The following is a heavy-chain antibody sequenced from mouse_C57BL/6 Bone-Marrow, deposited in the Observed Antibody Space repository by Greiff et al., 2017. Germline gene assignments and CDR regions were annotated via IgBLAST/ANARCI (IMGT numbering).Heavy chain of an antibody. CDR1: GYSITSDY. J-gene: IGHJ2*01. CDR3: ARSHYYGSSWDYFDY. CDR2: ISYSGST. V-gene: IGHV3-8*01. Sequence: EVKLEASGPGLAKPSQTLSLTCSVTGYSITSDYWNWIRKFPGNKLEYMGYISYSGSTYNNPSLKSRISITRDTSKNQYYLQLNSVTTEDTATYYCARSHYYGSSWDYFDYWGQGTTLTVSS. D-gene: IGHD1-1*01.